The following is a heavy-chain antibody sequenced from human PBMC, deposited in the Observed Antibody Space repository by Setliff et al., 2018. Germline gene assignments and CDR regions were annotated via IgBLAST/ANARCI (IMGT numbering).Heavy chain of an antibody. Sequence: SETLSLTCTVSGGSISSYYWGWIRQPPGKGLEWIGSIHYSGSTYYNPSLTSRVTVSVDTSKNQFSLKLSSVTAADTAVYYCAKHDGRSSFDYWGQGTLVTVSS. D-gene: IGHD6-6*01. J-gene: IGHJ4*02. CDR1: GGSISSYY. CDR3: AKHDGRSSFDY. CDR2: IHYSGST. V-gene: IGHV4-39*01.